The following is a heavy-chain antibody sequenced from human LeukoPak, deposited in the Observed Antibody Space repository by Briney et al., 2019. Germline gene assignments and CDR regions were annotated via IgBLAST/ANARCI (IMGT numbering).Heavy chain of an antibody. CDR2: ISSSSSTI. V-gene: IGHV3-48*04. Sequence: PGGSLRLSCAASGFTFSSYSMNWVRQAPGKGLEWVSYISSSSSTIYYADSVKGRFTISRDNAKNSLYLQMNSLRAEDTAVYYCARDYGSGRFDYWGREPWSPSPQ. CDR1: GFTFSSYS. CDR3: ARDYGSGRFDY. D-gene: IGHD2-15*01. J-gene: IGHJ4*02.